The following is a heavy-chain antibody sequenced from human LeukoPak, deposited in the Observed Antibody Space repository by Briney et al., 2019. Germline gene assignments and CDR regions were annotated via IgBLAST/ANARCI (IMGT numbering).Heavy chain of an antibody. D-gene: IGHD2/OR15-2a*01. Sequence: SETLSLTCTVSGGSISGGTYYWSWIRQPAGKGLEWIGRIYTSGSTNYNPSLKSRVTISVDTSKNQFSLNLSSVTAADTAVYYCARHPPLPTTLGFDYWGQGTLVTVSS. V-gene: IGHV4-61*02. CDR2: IYTSGST. CDR1: GGSISGGTYY. CDR3: ARHPPLPTTLGFDY. J-gene: IGHJ4*02.